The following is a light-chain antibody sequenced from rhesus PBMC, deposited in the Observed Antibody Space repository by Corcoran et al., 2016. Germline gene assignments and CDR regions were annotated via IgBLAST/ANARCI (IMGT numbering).Light chain of an antibody. CDR2: DES. Sequence: ETVVTQSPATLSLSPGERATLSCRASQSVRSNLAWYQQKPGQAPKLLIYDESSRGTGLPDRFSGSGSGTEFTLTIRSLEPEVVGVYYCQQYNNWNSFGQGTKVEIK. V-gene: IGKV3-42*02. CDR3: QQYNNWNS. CDR1: QSVRSN. J-gene: IGKJ2*01.